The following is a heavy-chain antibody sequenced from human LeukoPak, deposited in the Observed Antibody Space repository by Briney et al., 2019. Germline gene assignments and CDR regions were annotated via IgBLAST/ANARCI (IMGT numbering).Heavy chain of an antibody. V-gene: IGHV3-23*01. D-gene: IGHD2-15*01. J-gene: IGHJ4*02. Sequence: ETLSLTCTVSGDSISRSTYYWAWVRQAPGKGLEWVSTITDSGNNAYYTDSVRGRFTISRDNSKNTLYLQMNSLRAEDTAVYYCAKDQGFVVGASDYWGQGTLVTVSS. CDR1: GDSISRSTYY. CDR3: AKDQGFVVGASDY. CDR2: ITDSGNNA.